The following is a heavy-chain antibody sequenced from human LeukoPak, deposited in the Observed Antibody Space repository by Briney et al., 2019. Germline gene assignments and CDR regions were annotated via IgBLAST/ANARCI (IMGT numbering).Heavy chain of an antibody. V-gene: IGHV3-48*03. CDR2: ISSSGSTI. D-gene: IGHD3-22*01. J-gene: IGHJ6*03. Sequence: GGSLRLSCAASGFTFSSYEMNWVRQAPGKGLEWVSYISSSGSTIYYADSVKGRFTISRDNAKNSLFLQMNSLRAEDTAVYYCARDQYYYDSSGYYADYYYYYMDVWGKGTTVTISS. CDR3: ARDQYYYDSSGYYADYYYYYMDV. CDR1: GFTFSSYE.